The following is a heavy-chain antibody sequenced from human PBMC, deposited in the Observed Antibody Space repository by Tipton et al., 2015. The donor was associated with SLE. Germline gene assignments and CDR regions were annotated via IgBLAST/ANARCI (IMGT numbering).Heavy chain of an antibody. CDR2: INHSGST. CDR1: GGSFSGYY. V-gene: IGHV4-34*01. J-gene: IGHJ6*02. D-gene: IGHD3-3*01. CDR3: ARGRTYYDFGSGYYNAYYGMDV. Sequence: TLSLTCAVYGGSFSGYYWSWIRQPPGKGLEWIGEINHSGSTNYNPSLKSRVTISVDTSKNQFSLKLSPVTAADTAVYYCARGRTYYDFGSGYYNAYYGMDVWGQGTTVTASS.